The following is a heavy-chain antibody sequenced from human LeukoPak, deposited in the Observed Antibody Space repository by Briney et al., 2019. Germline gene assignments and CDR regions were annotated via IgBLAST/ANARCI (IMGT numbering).Heavy chain of an antibody. J-gene: IGHJ4*02. CDR1: GFTFSSSG. CDR2: IGHEGSNK. Sequence: GGSLRLSCAASGFTFSSSGMHWFRQAPGKGLAWVAFIGHEGSNKYYGDSVKGRFTISRDTSKSTLYLQMNSLRAEDTAVYYCAKDGHWTFDSWGQGTLVTVSS. D-gene: IGHD1-1*01. V-gene: IGHV3-30*02. CDR3: AKDGHWTFDS.